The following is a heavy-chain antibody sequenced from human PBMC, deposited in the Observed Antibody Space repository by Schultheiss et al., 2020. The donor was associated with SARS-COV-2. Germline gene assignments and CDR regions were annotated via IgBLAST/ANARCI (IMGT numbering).Heavy chain of an antibody. CDR1: GFTFSSFW. D-gene: IGHD6-19*01. CDR2: INSDGSST. CDR3: AKDIESDSSGWPRSPFDY. V-gene: IGHV3-74*01. J-gene: IGHJ4*02. Sequence: GGSLRLSCAASGFTFSSFWMHWVRQAPGKGLVWVSRINSDGSSTSYADSVKGRFTISRDNAKNTLYLQMNSLRAEDTALYYCAKDIESDSSGWPRSPFDYWGQGTLVTVSS.